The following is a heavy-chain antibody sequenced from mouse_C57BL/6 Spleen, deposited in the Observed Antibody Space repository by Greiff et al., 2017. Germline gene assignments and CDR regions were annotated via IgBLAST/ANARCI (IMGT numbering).Heavy chain of an antibody. CDR2: ISYDGSN. CDR1: GYSITSGYY. Sequence: EVKLQESGPGLVKPSQSLSLTCSVTGYSITSGYYWNWIRQFPGNKLEWMGYISYDGSNNYNPSLKNRISITRDTSKNQFFLKLNCVTAEDPATYYCARGGGGYAMDYWGQGTSVTVSS. J-gene: IGHJ4*01. CDR3: ARGGGGYAMDY. V-gene: IGHV3-6*01.